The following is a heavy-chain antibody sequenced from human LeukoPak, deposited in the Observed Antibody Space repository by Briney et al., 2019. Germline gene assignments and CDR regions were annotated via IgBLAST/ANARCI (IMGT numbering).Heavy chain of an antibody. D-gene: IGHD2-2*01. Sequence: TLSLTCAVSGGSIRCGGYSWSWIRQPPGKGLEWIGYIYHSGSTYYNPSLKSRVTISVDRSKNQFSLKLSSVTAADTAVYYCARVGRYCSSTSCYVDWFDPWGQGTLVTVSS. CDR2: IYHSGST. J-gene: IGHJ5*02. CDR1: GGSIRCGGYS. CDR3: ARVGRYCSSTSCYVDWFDP. V-gene: IGHV4-30-2*01.